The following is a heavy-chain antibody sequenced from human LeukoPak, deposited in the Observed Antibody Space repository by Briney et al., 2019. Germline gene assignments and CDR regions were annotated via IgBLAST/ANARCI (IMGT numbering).Heavy chain of an antibody. CDR3: ARRSSGYDLDY. Sequence: GASVKVSCKASGYIFTDYYMHWVRQAPGQGLEWMGIINPSGGSTSYAQKFQGRVTMTRDTSTSTVYMELSSLRSEDTAVYYCARRSSGYDLDYWGQGTLVTVSS. CDR2: INPSGGST. D-gene: IGHD5-12*01. V-gene: IGHV1-46*01. J-gene: IGHJ4*02. CDR1: GYIFTDYY.